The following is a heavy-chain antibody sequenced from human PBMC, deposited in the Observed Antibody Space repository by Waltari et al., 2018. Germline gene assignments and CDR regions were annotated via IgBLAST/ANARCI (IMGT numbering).Heavy chain of an antibody. CDR3: AKEGATLVFDY. Sequence: QVQLVESGGGVVQPGRSLRLSCAASGFTFSSYGMHWVRQAPGKGLEWVAVIWYDGSNKYYADSVKGRFTISRDNSKNTLYLQMNSLRAEDTAMYYCAKEGATLVFDYWGQGTLVTVSS. D-gene: IGHD1-26*01. J-gene: IGHJ4*02. CDR2: IWYDGSNK. V-gene: IGHV3-30*18. CDR1: GFTFSSYG.